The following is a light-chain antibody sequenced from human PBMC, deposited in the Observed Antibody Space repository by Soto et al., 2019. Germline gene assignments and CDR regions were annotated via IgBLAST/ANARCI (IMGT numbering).Light chain of an antibody. CDR3: SSYTINRTYV. CDR1: SSDVGGYNY. J-gene: IGLJ1*01. Sequence: QSVLTQPASVSGSPGQSITISCTGTSSDVGGYNYVSWYQQNPGKVPKLMIYEVSNRPSGASNRFSGSKSGNMASLTISGLQAEDEADYYCSSYTINRTYVFGTGTKVTVL. V-gene: IGLV2-14*01. CDR2: EVS.